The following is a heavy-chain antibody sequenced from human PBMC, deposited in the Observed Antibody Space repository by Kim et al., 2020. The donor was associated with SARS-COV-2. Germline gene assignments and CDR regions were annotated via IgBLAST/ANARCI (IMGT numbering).Heavy chain of an antibody. V-gene: IGHV1-3*04. J-gene: IGHJ4*02. D-gene: IGHD1-1*01. CDR3: AREGWVICSYGTCLPCDS. Sequence: ASVKVSCKTSGYTFTNHPLHWVRQAPGQRLEWVGWINTGTGSTTFSQSFQGRVTITRDTSATTAYLELSNLRSEDTALYFCAREGWVICSYGTCLPCDSWGQGTLVTVAS. CDR1: GYTFTNHP. CDR2: INTGTGST.